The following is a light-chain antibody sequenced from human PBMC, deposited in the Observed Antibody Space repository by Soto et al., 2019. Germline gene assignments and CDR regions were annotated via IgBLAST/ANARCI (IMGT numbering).Light chain of an antibody. CDR2: QAS. V-gene: IGKV1-5*03. Sequence: DIQMTQSPSTLSASVGDRVTITCRASQSVSSWLAWYQQKPGKAPQLLIYQASTLESGVPSRFSGSGSGTEFTLTITGLQPEDLATYYCQQYNVHSPWTFGQGTKVEI. CDR3: QQYNVHSPWT. CDR1: QSVSSW. J-gene: IGKJ1*01.